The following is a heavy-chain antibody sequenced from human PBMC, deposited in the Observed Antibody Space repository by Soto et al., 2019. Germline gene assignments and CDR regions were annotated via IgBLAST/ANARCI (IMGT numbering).Heavy chain of an antibody. Sequence: EVQLVESGGGLVQPGGSLRLSCAASRFTFSIYWRSWVRQAPGKGLEWVANIKQDGSEKYYVDSVRGRFTISRDNAKNSLYLQMNSLRAEDTAMYYCARDTAYFDLWGRGTLVTVSS. J-gene: IGHJ2*01. V-gene: IGHV3-7*04. CDR1: RFTFSIYW. CDR3: ARDTAYFDL. D-gene: IGHD5-18*01. CDR2: IKQDGSEK.